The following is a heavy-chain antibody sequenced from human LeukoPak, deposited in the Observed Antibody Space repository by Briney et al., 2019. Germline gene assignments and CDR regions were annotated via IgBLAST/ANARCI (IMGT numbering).Heavy chain of an antibody. D-gene: IGHD1-26*01. CDR2: ISSSSSTI. CDR1: GFTFSSYS. V-gene: IGHV3-48*02. J-gene: IGHJ4*02. Sequence: PGGSLRLSCAASGFTFSSYSMNWVRQAPGKGLEWVSYISSSSSTIYYANSVKGRFTISRDNAKNSLYLQMNSLRDEDTAVYYCARVLFIVGAHYPDYWGQGTLVTVSS. CDR3: ARVLFIVGAHYPDY.